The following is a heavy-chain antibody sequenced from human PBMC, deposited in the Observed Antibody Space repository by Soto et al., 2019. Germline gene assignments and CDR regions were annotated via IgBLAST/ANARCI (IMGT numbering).Heavy chain of an antibody. CDR3: ARVPQTTYMWWFDP. CDR2: ITHSGTT. CDR1: GGSLSGHN. D-gene: IGHD1-7*01. J-gene: IGHJ5*02. Sequence: QVQLQEWGAGLLKPSETLSLTCAVSGGSLSGHNWNWIRQPPGKGLEWIGEITHSGTTSYNPALKSRVSISLDTSKNQVSLNLTSVTAADTAVYYCARVPQTTYMWWFDPWGQGALVTVSS. V-gene: IGHV4-34*01.